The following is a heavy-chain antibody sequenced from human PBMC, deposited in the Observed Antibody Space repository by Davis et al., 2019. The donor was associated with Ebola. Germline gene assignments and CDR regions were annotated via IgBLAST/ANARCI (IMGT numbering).Heavy chain of an antibody. J-gene: IGHJ6*02. V-gene: IGHV4-59*01. Sequence: SETLSLTCTVSGGSISSSYWSWIRQPPGKGLEWIGYIYYSESSNYNPSLKSRVTISVDTSKNQFSLKLSSVTAADTAVYYCASLDYYGMDVWGQGTTVTVSS. CDR3: ASLDYYGMDV. CDR1: GGSISSSY. CDR2: IYYSESS.